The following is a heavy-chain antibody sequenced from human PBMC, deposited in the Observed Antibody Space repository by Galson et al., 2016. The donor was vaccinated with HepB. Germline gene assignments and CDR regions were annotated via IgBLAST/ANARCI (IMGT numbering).Heavy chain of an antibody. V-gene: IGHV3-30*02. D-gene: IGHD5-12*01. Sequence: SLRLSCAASGFTFSNFGMHWVRQAPGKGLDWVAFIRYDGGDVYYADSVKGRFTISRDNSKNTLDLQMNSLRAEDTAVYYCAREVEYSSSQFDYWGQGNLVTVSS. CDR1: GFTFSNFG. CDR2: IRYDGGDV. J-gene: IGHJ4*02. CDR3: AREVEYSSSQFDY.